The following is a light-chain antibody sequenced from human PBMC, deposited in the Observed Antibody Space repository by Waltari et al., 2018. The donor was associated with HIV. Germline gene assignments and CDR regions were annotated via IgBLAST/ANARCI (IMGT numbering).Light chain of an antibody. CDR3: SSFSSSSTPYV. CDR1: TRDVGGYIY. CDR2: EVS. J-gene: IGLJ1*01. V-gene: IGLV2-14*01. Sequence: QSGLTQPASVSGAPGQPLTISCTGATRDVGGYIYVSWYQQHPGKAPNLTIYEVSNRPSGVSNRFSGSKSGNTASLTISGLQPEDETDYYCSSFSSSSTPYVFGTGTKVTVL.